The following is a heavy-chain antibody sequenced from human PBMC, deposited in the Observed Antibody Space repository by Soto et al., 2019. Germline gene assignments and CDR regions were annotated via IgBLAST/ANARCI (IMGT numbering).Heavy chain of an antibody. J-gene: IGHJ4*02. CDR1: GFSLSSYA. V-gene: IGHV3-48*01. D-gene: IGHD5-18*01. CDR3: ARRNSAEAAMITEV. CDR2: INSGSTTI. Sequence: EVQLVESGGNLVQSGGSLRLSCAASGFSLSSYAMNWVRQAPGKGLEWVSYINSGSTTIYYADSVRGRFVISRDNAKNFLYLHMNSLRAEDTAVYYCARRNSAEAAMITEVWGQGTLVTVSS.